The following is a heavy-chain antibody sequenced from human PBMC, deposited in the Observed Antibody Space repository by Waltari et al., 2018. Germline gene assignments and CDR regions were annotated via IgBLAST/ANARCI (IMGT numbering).Heavy chain of an antibody. CDR2: INHSVGT. J-gene: IGHJ3*02. V-gene: IGHV4-34*01. D-gene: IGHD3-9*01. CDR3: ARQSAQIRKFDWGQLPHDTFDI. Sequence: QVQLQQWGAGLLKPSETLSLTCAVYGGSFSGYYWSWLRQTQGKGLEWIGEINHSVGTNYNPSLESRVTISVDTSKNQVSLTVESVTAADTGVYYCARQSAQIRKFDWGQLPHDTFDIWGQGTLVTVSS. CDR1: GGSFSGYY.